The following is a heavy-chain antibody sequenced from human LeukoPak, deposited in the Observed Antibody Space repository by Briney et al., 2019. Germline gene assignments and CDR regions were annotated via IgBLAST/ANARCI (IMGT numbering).Heavy chain of an antibody. J-gene: IGHJ4*02. D-gene: IGHD6-19*01. V-gene: IGHV1-8*03. CDR2: MNPNSGNT. CDR1: GYTFTSYD. Sequence: ASVKVSCKAPGYTFTSYDINWVRQATGQGLEWMGWMNPNSGNTGYAQKFQGRVTITRNTSISTAYMELSSLRSEDTAVYYCARSRIAVAGGFDYWGQGTLVTVSS. CDR3: ARSRIAVAGGFDY.